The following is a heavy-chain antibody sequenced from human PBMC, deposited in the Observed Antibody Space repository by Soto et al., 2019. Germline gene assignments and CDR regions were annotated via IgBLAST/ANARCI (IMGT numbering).Heavy chain of an antibody. CDR1: GYIFTNYY. Sequence: AASVKVSFKASGYIFTNYYMWWLRQAPGQGLEWVGLINPRTGNTAYAHKLQGKITMTRDTSTSTGYMELNSLGSEDTAVYFCARSNLMTSTTLVDYWGQGTLVTVSS. D-gene: IGHD1-26*01. CDR3: ARSNLMTSTTLVDY. V-gene: IGHV1-46*04. J-gene: IGHJ4*02. CDR2: INPRTGNT.